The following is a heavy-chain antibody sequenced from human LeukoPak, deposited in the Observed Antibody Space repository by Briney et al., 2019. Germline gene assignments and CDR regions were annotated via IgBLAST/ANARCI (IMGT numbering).Heavy chain of an antibody. CDR2: IIPIFSTA. CDR1: GGTFSSYA. V-gene: IGHV1-69*13. CDR3: ASHRGGATVLFDY. Sequence: ASVKVSCKASGGTFSSYAISWVRQAPGQGLEWMGGIIPIFSTANYAQKFRGRVTITADESTSTAYMELSSLRSEDTAVYYCASHRGGATVLFDYWGQGTLVTVSS. D-gene: IGHD1-26*01. J-gene: IGHJ4*02.